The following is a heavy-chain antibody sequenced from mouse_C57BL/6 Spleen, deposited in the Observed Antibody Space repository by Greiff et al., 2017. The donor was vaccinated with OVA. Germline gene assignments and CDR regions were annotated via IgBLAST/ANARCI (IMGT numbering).Heavy chain of an antibody. CDR1: GYTFTSYW. Sequence: QVQLQQPGAELVMPGASVKLSCKASGYTFTSYWMHWVKQRPGQGLEWIGEIDPSDSYTNYNQKFKGKSTLTVDKSSSTAYMQLSSLTSEDSAVYYCARGLANWANYFDYWGQGTTLTVSS. CDR3: ARGLANWANYFDY. D-gene: IGHD4-1*01. J-gene: IGHJ2*01. V-gene: IGHV1-69*01. CDR2: IDPSDSYT.